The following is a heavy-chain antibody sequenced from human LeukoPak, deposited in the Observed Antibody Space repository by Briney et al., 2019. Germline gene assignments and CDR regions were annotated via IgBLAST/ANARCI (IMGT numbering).Heavy chain of an antibody. D-gene: IGHD3-22*01. CDR1: GGSISSGSYY. J-gene: IGHJ5*02. V-gene: IGHV4-61*02. CDR3: ARDPTSYYYDSSGYFFT. CDR2: IYTSGST. Sequence: PSETLSLTCTVSGGSISSGSYYWSWIRQPAGKGLEWIGRIYTSGSTNYNPSLKSRVTISVDTSKNQFSLKLSSVTAADTAVYYCARDPTSYYYDSSGYFFTCGQGTLVTVSS.